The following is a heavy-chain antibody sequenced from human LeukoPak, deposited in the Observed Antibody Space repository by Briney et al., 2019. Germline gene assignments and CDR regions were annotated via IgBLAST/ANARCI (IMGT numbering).Heavy chain of an antibody. J-gene: IGHJ4*02. CDR2: IIPIFGTA. V-gene: IGHV1-69*06. Sequence: SVKVSCKASGGTFSSYAISWVRQAPGQGLEWMGGIIPIFGTANYAQKFQGRVTITADKSTSTAYMELSSLRSDDTAVYYCARDLYSRRMDYYGSGSYFAYWGQGTLVTVSS. D-gene: IGHD3-10*01. CDR3: ARDLYSRRMDYYGSGSYFAY. CDR1: GGTFSSYA.